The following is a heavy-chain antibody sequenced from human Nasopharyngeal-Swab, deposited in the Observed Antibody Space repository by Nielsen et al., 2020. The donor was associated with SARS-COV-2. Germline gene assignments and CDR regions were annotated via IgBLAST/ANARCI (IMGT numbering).Heavy chain of an antibody. V-gene: IGHV1-18*01. CDR3: ATEAGYSGYEGILSWDLSFDY. J-gene: IGHJ4*02. CDR1: GYTFTSYA. CDR2: ISAYNGNT. Sequence: ASVKVSCKASGYTFTSYAMNWVRQAPGQGLEWMGWISAYNGNTNYAQKLQGRVTMTTDTSTSTAYMELRSLRSDDTAVYYCATEAGYSGYEGILSWDLSFDYWGQGTLVTVSS. D-gene: IGHD5-12*01.